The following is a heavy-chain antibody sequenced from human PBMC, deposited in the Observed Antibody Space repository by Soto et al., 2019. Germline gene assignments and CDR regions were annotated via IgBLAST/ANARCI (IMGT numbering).Heavy chain of an antibody. CDR3: ARHHGPTTSENWFDP. J-gene: IGHJ5*02. V-gene: IGHV1-18*01. D-gene: IGHD5-12*01. Sequence: QVNLVQSGVEVKTPGASVKVSCQASGYTFFTYDISWVRQAPGQGLEWMGWISTYSGDTKYAQKFQGRVTMTTDTSTPTAYLELRSLRSDDTAVYYCARHHGPTTSENWFDPWGQGNLVTVSS. CDR1: GYTFFTYD. CDR2: ISTYSGDT.